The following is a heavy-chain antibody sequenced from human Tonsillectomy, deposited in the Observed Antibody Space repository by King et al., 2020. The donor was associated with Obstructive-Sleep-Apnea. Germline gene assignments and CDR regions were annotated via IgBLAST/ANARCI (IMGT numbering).Heavy chain of an antibody. CDR1: GFTFSTSW. J-gene: IGHJ3*01. V-gene: IGHV3-74*01. CDR3: VRDRGGDDAFDV. CDR2: ITSDGTGT. Sequence: VQLVESGGGLVQPGGSLRLSCAASGFTFSTSWMHWVRQAAGKGLVWVSRITSDGTGTFYADSVKGRLTISRDNAKSTLFLQMNSLRVEDTAVYYCVRDRGGDDAFDVWGRGTMVTVSS.